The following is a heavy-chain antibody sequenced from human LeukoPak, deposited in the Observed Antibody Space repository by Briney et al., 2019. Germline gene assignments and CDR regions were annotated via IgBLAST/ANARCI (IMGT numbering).Heavy chain of an antibody. CDR1: GFTFSTYA. CDR3: ARSAVGTSCCTAVDY. J-gene: IGHJ4*02. V-gene: IGHV3-23*01. Sequence: GGSQRLSCAASGFTFSTYAMTWVRQAPGKGLEWVSGISTSGDRTYYADSVKGWFTISRDNSKNTLYLQMNSLRAEDTAEYYCARSAVGTSCCTAVDYWGQGTLVTVSS. D-gene: IGHD1-26*01. CDR2: ISTSGDRT.